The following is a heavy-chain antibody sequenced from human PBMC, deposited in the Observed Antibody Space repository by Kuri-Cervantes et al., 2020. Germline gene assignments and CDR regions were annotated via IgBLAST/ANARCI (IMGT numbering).Heavy chain of an antibody. CDR1: GFTVSSNY. CDR2: ISSSSSYI. Sequence: PRSASGFTVSSNYMSWVRQAPGKGLEWVSSISSSSSYIYYADPVKGRFTISRDNAKNSLYLQMNSLRAEDTAVYYCAKDAVRGQSAFGWIYYGMDVWGQGTTVTVSS. D-gene: IGHD5-12*01. V-gene: IGHV3-21*01. CDR3: AKDAVRGQSAFGWIYYGMDV. J-gene: IGHJ6*02.